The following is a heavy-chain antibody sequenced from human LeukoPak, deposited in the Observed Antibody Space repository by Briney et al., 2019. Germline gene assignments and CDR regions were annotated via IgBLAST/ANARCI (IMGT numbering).Heavy chain of an antibody. J-gene: IGHJ3*02. CDR3: AKDLVLSSSGRGAFHI. V-gene: IGHV3-9*01. D-gene: IGHD6-19*01. CDR2: ISWNSGSI. CDR1: GFTFDDYA. Sequence: PGGALRLSCAAGGFTFDDYAMYWVGQAPGKGVEGGSGISWNSGSIVYADSVKGGFTISRDNPQHSLYLQMHTLSAEHPALYYCAKDLVLSSSGRGAFHIWGQGTMVTVSS.